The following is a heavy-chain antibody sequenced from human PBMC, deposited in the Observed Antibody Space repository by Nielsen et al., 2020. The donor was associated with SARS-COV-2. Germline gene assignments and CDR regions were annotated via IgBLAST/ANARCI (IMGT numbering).Heavy chain of an antibody. V-gene: IGHV4-39*01. CDR3: ARFHSGSLVLGFDY. CDR2: IYYSGST. Sequence: SETLSLTCTVSGGSIGSSSYYWGWIRQPPGKGLEWIGSIYYSGSTYYNPSLKSRVTISVDTSKNQFSLKLSSVTAADTAVYYCARFHSGSLVLGFDYWDQGTLVTVSS. J-gene: IGHJ4*02. D-gene: IGHD1-26*01. CDR1: GGSIGSSSYY.